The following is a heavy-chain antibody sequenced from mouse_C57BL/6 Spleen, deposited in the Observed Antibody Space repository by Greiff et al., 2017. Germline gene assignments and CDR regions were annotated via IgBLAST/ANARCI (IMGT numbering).Heavy chain of an antibody. Sequence: VQLQQPGAELVMPGASVKLSCKASGYTFTSYWMHWVKQRPGQGLEWIGEIDPSDSYTNYNQKFKGKSTLTVDKSSSTAYMQLSSLTSEDSAVYYCGRSTAGAWFAYWGQGTLVTVSA. CDR3: GRSTAGAWFAY. CDR2: IDPSDSYT. V-gene: IGHV1-69*01. D-gene: IGHD1-2*01. J-gene: IGHJ3*01. CDR1: GYTFTSYW.